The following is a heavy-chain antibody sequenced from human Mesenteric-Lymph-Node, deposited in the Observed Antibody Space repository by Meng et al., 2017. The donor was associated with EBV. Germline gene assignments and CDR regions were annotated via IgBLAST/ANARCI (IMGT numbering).Heavy chain of an antibody. J-gene: IGHJ5*02. D-gene: IGHD4-17*01. CDR3: ARAPLYGDNDWFDP. Sequence: VQDPGPGVVEPSGTRPLTGAVAWGSISSSYWWIWVRQPPGKGLEWIGEIYHSGSTNYNPSLKSRVTISLDKSKNQFSLKLSSVTAADTAVYYCARAPLYGDNDWFDPWGQGTLVTVSS. CDR2: IYHSGST. V-gene: IGHV4-4*02. CDR1: WGSISSSYW.